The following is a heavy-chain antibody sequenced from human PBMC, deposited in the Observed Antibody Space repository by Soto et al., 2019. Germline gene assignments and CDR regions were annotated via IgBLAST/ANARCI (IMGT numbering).Heavy chain of an antibody. Sequence: SGPTLVNPTQTLTLTCTFSGFSLSTSGMCVSWIRQPPGKALEWLALIDWDDDKYYSTSLKTRLTISKDTSKNQVVLTMTNIDPVDTATYYCARTLYQGNYYDSSGYHFDYWGQGTLVTVSS. D-gene: IGHD3-22*01. CDR2: IDWDDDK. CDR1: GFSLSTSGMC. CDR3: ARTLYQGNYYDSSGYHFDY. V-gene: IGHV2-70*01. J-gene: IGHJ4*02.